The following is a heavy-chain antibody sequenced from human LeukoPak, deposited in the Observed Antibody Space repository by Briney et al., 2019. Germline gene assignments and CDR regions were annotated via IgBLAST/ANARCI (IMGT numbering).Heavy chain of an antibody. CDR2: ISSSSSYM. CDR1: GFTFSSYS. J-gene: IGHJ4*02. V-gene: IGHV3-21*01. Sequence: GGSLRLSCAAYGFTFSSYSMNWVRQAPGKVLEWVSSISSSSSYMYYADSVKGRFTISRDNAKNSLYLQMNSLRAEDTAVYYCARDKGATGDYWGQGTLVTVSS. CDR3: ARDKGATGDY. D-gene: IGHD1-26*01.